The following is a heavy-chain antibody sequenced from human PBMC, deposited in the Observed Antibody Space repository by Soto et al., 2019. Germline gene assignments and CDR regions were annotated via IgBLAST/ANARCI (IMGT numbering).Heavy chain of an antibody. Sequence: SGPTLVNPTQTLTLTCSFSGFSLTTRGMRVSWIRQSPGKALEWLARVDWDDDKYYSTSLKTRLTISRDTSKSQVVLTMTNMDPVDTATYYCARTHGQDNYYGLDVWGQGTTVTVSS. CDR3: ARTHGQDNYYGLDV. CDR1: GFSLTTRGMR. D-gene: IGHD2-15*01. V-gene: IGHV2-70*04. J-gene: IGHJ6*02. CDR2: VDWDDDK.